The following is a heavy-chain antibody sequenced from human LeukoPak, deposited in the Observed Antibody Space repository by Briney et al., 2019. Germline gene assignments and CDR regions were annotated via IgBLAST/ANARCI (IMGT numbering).Heavy chain of an antibody. Sequence: SETLSLTCTVSGGYITISTYYWSWIRQTPGKGLEWIGYIYYNGGTSYNPSLRSRVTISVDTSKNQFSLKLSSVTAADTAVYYCARERGYSGYDSGFDPWGQGTLVTVSS. J-gene: IGHJ5*02. CDR1: GGYITISTYY. CDR2: IYYNGGT. CDR3: ARERGYSGYDSGFDP. D-gene: IGHD5-12*01. V-gene: IGHV4-61*01.